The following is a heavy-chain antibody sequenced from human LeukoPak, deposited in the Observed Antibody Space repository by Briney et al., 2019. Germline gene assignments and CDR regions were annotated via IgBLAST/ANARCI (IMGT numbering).Heavy chain of an antibody. D-gene: IGHD7-27*01. CDR1: GGSISSGGYY. Sequence: PSQTLSLTCTVSGGSISSGGYYWSWIRQHPGKGLEWIGYIYYSGSTYYNPSLKSRVTISVDTSKNQFSLKLSSVTAADTAVYYCARGRLNWGNFDYWGQGTLVTVSS. J-gene: IGHJ4*02. CDR3: ARGRLNWGNFDY. CDR2: IYYSGST. V-gene: IGHV4-31*03.